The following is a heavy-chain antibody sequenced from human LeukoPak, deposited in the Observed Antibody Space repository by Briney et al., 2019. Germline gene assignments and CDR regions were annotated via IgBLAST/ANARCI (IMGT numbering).Heavy chain of an antibody. CDR3: AKDPYSDYFY. CDR1: GFTFSSYG. Sequence: QPGRSLRLYCAASGFTFSSYGMHWVRQAPGMGLEWVAVISYDGSNKYHADSVKGRFTTATSNSKNTLYLQMNSLRAEDTAVYYCAKDPYSDYFYWGQGTLVTVSS. D-gene: IGHD4-11*01. CDR2: ISYDGSNK. V-gene: IGHV3-30*18. J-gene: IGHJ4*02.